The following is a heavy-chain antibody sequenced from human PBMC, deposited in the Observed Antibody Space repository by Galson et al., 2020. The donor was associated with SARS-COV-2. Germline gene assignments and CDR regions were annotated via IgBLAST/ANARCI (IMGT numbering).Heavy chain of an antibody. Sequence: SETLSLTCDVYGGSFSGYYWSWIRQPPGKGLEWNGEINARGSTNYNTSLKSGVTISVDTSKNHFSLKLRSVTAADTAVYYGAREENFCLVVTATRMSSFDYWGRGTLATVSS. CDR3: AREENFCLVVTATRMSSFDY. V-gene: IGHV4-34*01. D-gene: IGHD2-21*02. CDR2: INARGST. J-gene: IGHJ4*02. CDR1: GGSFSGYY.